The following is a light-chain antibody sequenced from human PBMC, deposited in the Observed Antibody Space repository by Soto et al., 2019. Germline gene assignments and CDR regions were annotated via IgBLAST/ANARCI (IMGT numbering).Light chain of an antibody. CDR1: QSLLHSNGYNY. Sequence: DFVMTQSPLSLPVTPGEPASISCRSSQSLLHSNGYNYLDWYLQKPGQSPQLLIYLGSNRASGVPDRFSGSGSGTDFTLKIGRVEAEDVGVYYCMQSTQLPQTFGQGTKVDI. J-gene: IGKJ1*01. CDR2: LGS. V-gene: IGKV2-28*01. CDR3: MQSTQLPQT.